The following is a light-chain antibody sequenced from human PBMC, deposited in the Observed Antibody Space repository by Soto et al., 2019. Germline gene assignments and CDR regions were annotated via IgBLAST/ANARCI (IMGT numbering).Light chain of an antibody. CDR2: DVN. CDR1: NTDIGTYNY. J-gene: IGLJ1*01. Sequence: QSALTQPRSVSGSPGQSVTISCTGTNTDIGTYNYVSWYQQHPGKAPKLMIYDVNKRPSGVPDRFSGSKSGSTASLTVSGLQTEDEADYYCNSYVAGSNVFGTGTKITVL. V-gene: IGLV2-11*01. CDR3: NSYVAGSNV.